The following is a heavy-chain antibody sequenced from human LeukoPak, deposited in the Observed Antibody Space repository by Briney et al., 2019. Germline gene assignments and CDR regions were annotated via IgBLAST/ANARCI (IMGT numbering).Heavy chain of an antibody. V-gene: IGHV1-46*01. CDR2: INPSGGSP. D-gene: IGHD1-26*01. CDR1: GYTFTSYH. Sequence: GASVTVSCKASGYTFTSYHLHWVRQAPGQGLEWMGIINPSGGSPNYAQKFQGRVTMTRDMSTSTVNMELSSLRSEDTAVYYCARAQGSYYHYYMDVWGKGTTVTVSS. CDR3: ARAQGSYYHYYMDV. J-gene: IGHJ6*03.